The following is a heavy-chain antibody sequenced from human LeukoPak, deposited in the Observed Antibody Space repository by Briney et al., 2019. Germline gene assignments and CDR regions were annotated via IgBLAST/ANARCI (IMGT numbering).Heavy chain of an antibody. Sequence: GGSLRLSCAASGFTFSSYSMNWVRQAPGKGLEWVSSISSSSGYIYYADSVKGRFTISRDNAKNSLYLQMNSLRAEDTAVYYCARGHCSGGSCYYYMDVWGKGTTVTVSS. CDR1: GFTFSSYS. D-gene: IGHD2-15*01. J-gene: IGHJ6*03. V-gene: IGHV3-21*01. CDR3: ARGHCSGGSCYYYMDV. CDR2: ISSSSGYI.